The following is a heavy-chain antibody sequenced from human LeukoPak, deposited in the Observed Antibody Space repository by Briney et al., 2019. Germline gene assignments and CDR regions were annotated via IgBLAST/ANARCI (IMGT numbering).Heavy chain of an antibody. V-gene: IGHV4-39*01. CDR3: ARPYSRSSWFDP. Sequence: SETLSLTCTVSGGSISSSSYYWGWIRQPPGKGLESIGSIYYSGSTYYNPSLKSRVTISVDTSKNQFSLKLSSVTAADTAVYYCARPYSRSSWFDPWGQGTLVTVSS. D-gene: IGHD6-6*01. CDR1: GGSISSSSYY. CDR2: IYYSGST. J-gene: IGHJ5*02.